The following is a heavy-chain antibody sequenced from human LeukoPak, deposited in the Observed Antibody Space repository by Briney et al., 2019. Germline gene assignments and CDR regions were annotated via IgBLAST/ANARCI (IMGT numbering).Heavy chain of an antibody. CDR3: ARSSTSPHFDY. J-gene: IGHJ4*02. V-gene: IGHV3-48*04. CDR1: GFTFSSYS. CDR2: ISSSSTI. Sequence: GGSLRLSCAASGFTFSSYSMNWVRQAPGKGLEWVSYISSSSTIYYADSVKGRFTISRDNAKNSLYLQMNSLRAEDTAVYYCARSSTSPHFDYWGQGTLVTVSS. D-gene: IGHD2-2*01.